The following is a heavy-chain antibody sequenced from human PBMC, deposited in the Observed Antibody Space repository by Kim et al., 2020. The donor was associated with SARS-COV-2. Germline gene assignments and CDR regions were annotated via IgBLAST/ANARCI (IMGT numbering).Heavy chain of an antibody. D-gene: IGHD3-22*01. J-gene: IGHJ4*02. CDR1: GFTFSSYA. V-gene: IGHV3-64D*06. CDR3: VKGSPDSSGYYPVPFDY. Sequence: GGSLRLSCSASGFTFSSYAMHWVRQAPGKGLEYVSAISSNGGSTYYADSVKGRFTISRDNSKNTLYLQMSSLRAEDTAVYYCVKGSPDSSGYYPVPFDYWGQGTLVTVSS. CDR2: ISSNGGST.